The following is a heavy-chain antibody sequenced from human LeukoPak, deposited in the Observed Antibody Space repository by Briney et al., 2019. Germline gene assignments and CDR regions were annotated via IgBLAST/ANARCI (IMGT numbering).Heavy chain of an antibody. Sequence: GGSLRLSCAASGFTFSNYAMSWVRQAPGKGLEWVSVISDSGSRIYYADSVKGRFTISRDNSKNTLYLQMNSLRAEDTAVYYCAKNGGGVSGGFDIWGQGTMVAVSS. CDR1: GFTFSNYA. D-gene: IGHD3-16*01. J-gene: IGHJ3*02. V-gene: IGHV3-23*01. CDR2: ISDSGSRI. CDR3: AKNGGGVSGGFDI.